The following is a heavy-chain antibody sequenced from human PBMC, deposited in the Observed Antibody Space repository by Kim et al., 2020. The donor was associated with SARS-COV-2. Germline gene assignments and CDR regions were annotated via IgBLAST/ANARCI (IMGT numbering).Heavy chain of an antibody. V-gene: IGHV1-3*01. CDR2: LIVDNGNT. CDR1: GYTFTNYP. D-gene: IGHD6-19*01. CDR3: VRGGAVAGTGRFDY. Sequence: ASVKVSCKASGYTFTNYPIHWVRQAPGQSLEWMGWLIVDNGNTKYSQNFQGRLTFTRDTSASTAYMEVSSLRSEDTAVYYCVRGGAVAGTGRFDYWGQGTLVTVSS. J-gene: IGHJ4*02.